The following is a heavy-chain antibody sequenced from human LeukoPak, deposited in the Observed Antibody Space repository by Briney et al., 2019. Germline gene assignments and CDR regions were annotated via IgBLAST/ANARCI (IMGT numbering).Heavy chain of an antibody. J-gene: IGHJ4*02. CDR2: FDPEDGET. CDR1: GYTLTELS. Sequence: GASVKVSCKVSGYTLTELSMHWVRQAPGKGLEWMGGFDPEDGETIYAQKFQGRVTMTEDTSTDTAYMELSSLRSEDTAVYYCATTISLRFFEWFGGYWGQGTLVTVSS. CDR3: ATTISLRFFEWFGGY. D-gene: IGHD3-3*01. V-gene: IGHV1-24*01.